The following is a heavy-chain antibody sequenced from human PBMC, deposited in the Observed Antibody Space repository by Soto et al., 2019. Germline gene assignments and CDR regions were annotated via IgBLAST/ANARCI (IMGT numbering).Heavy chain of an antibody. CDR1: GFTFSSYG. CDR2: IWYDGSNK. V-gene: IGHV3-33*01. CDR3: ARWDYDILTGYPHGMDV. D-gene: IGHD3-9*01. Sequence: QVQLVESGGGVVQPGRSLRLSCAASGFTFSSYGMHWVRQAPGKGLEWVAVIWYDGSNKYYADSVKGRFTISRDNSKNTLYLQMNSLRAEDTAVYYCARWDYDILTGYPHGMDVWGQGTMVTVSS. J-gene: IGHJ6*02.